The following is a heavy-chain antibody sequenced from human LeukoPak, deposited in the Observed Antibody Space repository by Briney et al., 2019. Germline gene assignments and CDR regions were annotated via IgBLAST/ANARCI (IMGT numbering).Heavy chain of an antibody. J-gene: IGHJ4*02. D-gene: IGHD3-3*01. V-gene: IGHV1-18*01. CDR1: GYTFTGYD. CDR2: ISAYNGNT. Sequence: ASVKVSCKASGYTFTGYDINWVRQAPGQGLEWMGWISAYNGNTNYAQKLQGRVTMTTDTSTSTAYMELRSLRSDDTAVYYCARDQRGKYRFLEWLFPFDYWGQGTLVTVSS. CDR3: ARDQRGKYRFLEWLFPFDY.